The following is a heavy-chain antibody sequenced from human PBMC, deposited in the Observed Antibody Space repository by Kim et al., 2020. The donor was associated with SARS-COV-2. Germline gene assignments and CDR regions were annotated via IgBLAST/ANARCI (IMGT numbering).Heavy chain of an antibody. Sequence: GGSLRLSCAVSGFSVSGDYMNWVRQAPGKGLECVSVIHTGGATFHAGAVKGRFTISRDSSKNTLYLQMNSLRVEDTAVCYCSRHDWFDPWGQGTLVTVSS. V-gene: IGHV3-66*04. CDR1: GFSVSGDY. CDR2: IHTGGAT. CDR3: SRHDWFDP. J-gene: IGHJ5*02.